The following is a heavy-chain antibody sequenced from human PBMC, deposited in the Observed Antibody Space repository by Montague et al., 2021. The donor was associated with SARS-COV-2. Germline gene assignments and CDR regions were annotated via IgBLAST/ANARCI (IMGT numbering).Heavy chain of an antibody. CDR2: LFHIDTA. D-gene: IGHD6-13*01. J-gene: IGHJ4*02. V-gene: IGHV4-61*01. CDR1: GGSVISTYPH. CDR3: TRGIDSYKTGY. Sequence: SETLSLTCTVSGGSVISTYPHWHWVRQSPGRGLEWIGGYLFHIDTADYNASLRSRATISVDTSKNQFSLKLTSVTAADTAVYYCTRGIDSYKTGYWGQGIQVTVSS.